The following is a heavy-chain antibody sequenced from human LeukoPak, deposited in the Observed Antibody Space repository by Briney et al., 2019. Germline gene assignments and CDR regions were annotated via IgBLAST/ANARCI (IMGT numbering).Heavy chain of an antibody. CDR1: GGSISSYY. CDR3: SRQTGTGLFILP. CDR2: IYTSGST. V-gene: IGHV4-4*07. D-gene: IGHD3/OR15-3a*01. J-gene: IGHJ4*02. Sequence: SETLSLTCTVSGGSISSYYWSWIRQPAGKGLEWIGRIYTSGSTNYNPSLKSRVTMSVDTSKNQFSLRLTSVTAADTAVYYLSRQTGTGLFILPGGQGTLVTVSS.